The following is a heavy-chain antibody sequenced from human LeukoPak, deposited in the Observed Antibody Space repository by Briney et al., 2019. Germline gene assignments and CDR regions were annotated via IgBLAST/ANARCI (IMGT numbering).Heavy chain of an antibody. D-gene: IGHD1-26*01. J-gene: IGHJ4*02. CDR2: ISGNGDNT. CDR3: ARVHGYYIGLYYFDY. Sequence: ASVKVSCKASGYDSTTYGLTWVRQAPGQGLEWMGWISGNGDNTKYVEEFQGRVTMTTDTSTGTAYMELRSLRSDDTAVYYCARVHGYYIGLYYFDYWGQGTLVTVSS. V-gene: IGHV1-18*01. CDR1: GYDSTTYG.